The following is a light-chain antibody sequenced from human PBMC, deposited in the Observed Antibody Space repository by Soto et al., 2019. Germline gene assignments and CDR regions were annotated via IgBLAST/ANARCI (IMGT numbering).Light chain of an antibody. Sequence: DIQMTQSPSSLSASVGDRVTITCRASQSISSYLNWYQRKPGKAPKLLIYAASSLQSGVPSRFSGSGSGTDFTLTISSLPPEDFATYYCQQSYSTLRTFGQGTKVEIK. CDR2: AAS. J-gene: IGKJ1*01. CDR1: QSISSY. CDR3: QQSYSTLRT. V-gene: IGKV1-39*01.